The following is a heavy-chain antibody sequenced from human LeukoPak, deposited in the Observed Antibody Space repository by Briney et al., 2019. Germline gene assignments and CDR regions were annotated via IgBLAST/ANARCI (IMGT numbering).Heavy chain of an antibody. Sequence: PSETLSLTSTVSTVSTSSINWGWIPPPPGKGLEWIVKTYYSGRTNSNPPLRRGATISVDTSKTHCSLRLSSVTAANTAVYYCARGDIAVAGSPYYYFGMDVWGQGTTVTVSS. V-gene: IGHV4-59*01. CDR1: TVSTSSIN. CDR2: TYYSGRT. D-gene: IGHD6-19*01. J-gene: IGHJ6*02. CDR3: ARGDIAVAGSPYYYFGMDV.